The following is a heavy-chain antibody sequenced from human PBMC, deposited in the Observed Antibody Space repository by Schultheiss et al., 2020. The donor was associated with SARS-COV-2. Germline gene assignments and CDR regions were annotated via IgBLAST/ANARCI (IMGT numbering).Heavy chain of an antibody. CDR3: ARVRDDYNDYDIFDC. Sequence: LRLSCAASGFTFSSYAMSWVRQAPGKGLEWIGEINHSGSTYYNPSLKSRVTLSVDTSKNQFSVRLSSVTAADTAVYYCARVRDDYNDYDIFDCWGQGTLVTVSS. CDR2: INHSGST. D-gene: IGHD5-24*01. V-gene: IGHV4-34*09. CDR1: GFTFSSYA. J-gene: IGHJ4*02.